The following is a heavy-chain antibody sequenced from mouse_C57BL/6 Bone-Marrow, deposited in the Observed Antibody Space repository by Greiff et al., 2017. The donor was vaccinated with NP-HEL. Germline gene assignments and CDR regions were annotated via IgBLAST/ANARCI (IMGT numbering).Heavy chain of an antibody. V-gene: IGHV1-15*01. CDR3: TKAYYNY. Sequence: SGAELVRPGASVTLSCKASGYTFTDYEMHWVKQTPVHGLEWIGAIDPETGGTAYNQKFKGKAILTADKSSSTAYMELRSLTSEDSAVYYCTKAYYNYWGQGTTLTVSS. CDR2: IDPETGGT. CDR1: GYTFTDYE. J-gene: IGHJ2*01.